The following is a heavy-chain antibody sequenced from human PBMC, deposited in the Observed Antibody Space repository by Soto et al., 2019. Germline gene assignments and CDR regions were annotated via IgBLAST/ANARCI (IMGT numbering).Heavy chain of an antibody. V-gene: IGHV3-53*01. CDR1: GLTVSGKKY. D-gene: IGHD1-1*01. CDR3: ASGHEREHAYDV. CDR2: LYDVDGS. Sequence: DVQLVESGGGLIQPGESLRLSCAAFGLTVSGKKYVAWVRQAPGKGLEWVSALYDVDGSFYADSVKGRFTTSSDSSKTTLYLQMNGLRPDDTAVYYCASGHEREHAYDVWGQGTTVTVSS. J-gene: IGHJ3*01.